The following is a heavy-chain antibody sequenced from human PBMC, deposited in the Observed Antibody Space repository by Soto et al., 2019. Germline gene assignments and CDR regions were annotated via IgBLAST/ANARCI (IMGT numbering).Heavy chain of an antibody. CDR2: FDPEDGET. Sequence: GASVKVSCKVSGFTLTELSIHWVRQAPGKGLEWMGGFDPEDGETIYAQKFQGRVTMTEDTSTDTAYMDLSSLRSEDTAVYYCARFTYYDFWSGYYPIDYWGQGTLVTVSS. CDR1: GFTLTELS. V-gene: IGHV1-24*01. D-gene: IGHD3-3*01. CDR3: ARFTYYDFWSGYYPIDY. J-gene: IGHJ4*02.